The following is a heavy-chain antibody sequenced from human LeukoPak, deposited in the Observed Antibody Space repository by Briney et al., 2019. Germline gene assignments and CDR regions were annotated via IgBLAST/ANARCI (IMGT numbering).Heavy chain of an antibody. CDR3: AREGVTAAVDY. CDR2: VHPNGGER. Sequence: EASVRASCKASGYIFTGYYLHWVRQAPGQGLEWMGWVHPNGGERKYAQNFEGRVTMTRDTSIGTAYMELSSLRSDDTAVYYCAREGVTAAVDYWGQGTLVTVSS. D-gene: IGHD2-2*01. CDR1: GYIFTGYY. V-gene: IGHV1-2*02. J-gene: IGHJ4*02.